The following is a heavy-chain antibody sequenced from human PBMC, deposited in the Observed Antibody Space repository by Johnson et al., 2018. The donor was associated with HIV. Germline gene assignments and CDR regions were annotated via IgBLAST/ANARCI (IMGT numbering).Heavy chain of an antibody. CDR3: AKDLRVFDWCNAYDAVDI. V-gene: IGHV3-33*06. CDR2: IWYDGSNK. Sequence: QVQLVESGGGVVQPGRSLRLSCAASGFIFSSYGMHWVRQAPGKGLEWVAVIWYDGSNKYYADSVKGRFTISRDNSKNTLYLQMNSLRADDTAVYYCAKDLRVFDWCNAYDAVDIWGQGTMGTVSS. D-gene: IGHD3-9*01. CDR1: GFIFSSYG. J-gene: IGHJ3*02.